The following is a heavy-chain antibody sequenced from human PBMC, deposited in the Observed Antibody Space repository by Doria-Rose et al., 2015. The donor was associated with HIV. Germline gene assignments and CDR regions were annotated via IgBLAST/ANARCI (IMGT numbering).Heavy chain of an antibody. CDR2: LNVGNGDT. V-gene: IGHV1-3*01. J-gene: IGHJ4*02. CDR1: GSTFSCYA. Sequence: GGSVTFSCKTSGSTFSCYAIHWVRQAPGQRLEWMGWLNVGNGDTRYSRKFQDRVTITSDTSANTGYMALSSLRSEDTAVYYCARIHSLSSSSLGHWGQGTLVTVSS. CDR3: ARIHSLSSSSLGH. D-gene: IGHD6-13*01.